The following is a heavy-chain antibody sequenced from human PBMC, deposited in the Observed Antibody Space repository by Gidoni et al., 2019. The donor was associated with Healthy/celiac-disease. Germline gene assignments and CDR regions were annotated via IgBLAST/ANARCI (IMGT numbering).Heavy chain of an antibody. CDR1: GYTFPRYG. CDR2: IRPYNGNT. Sequence: QVQLLQSGAEVKKPGASVKVYCKVSGYTFPRYGIRWVRKAPGQGLEWMGWIRPYNGNTNYEQKLQGRVTMTTDISTRTAYMELRSLRSDDTAVYYCAREGYYGSGSYNPWGQGTLVTVSS. D-gene: IGHD3-10*01. CDR3: AREGYYGSGSYNP. V-gene: IGHV1-18*01. J-gene: IGHJ5*02.